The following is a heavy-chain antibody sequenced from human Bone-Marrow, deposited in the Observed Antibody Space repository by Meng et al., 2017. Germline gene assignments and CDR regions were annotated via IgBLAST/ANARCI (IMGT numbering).Heavy chain of an antibody. J-gene: IGHJ4*02. CDR3: ARPFGPRGYYLSY. CDR1: GYTFTGYY. D-gene: IGHD3-22*01. Sequence: ASVKVSCKASGYTFTGYYMHWVRQAPGQGLEWMGWISAYNGNTNYAQKLQGRVTMTTDTSTSTAYMELRSLRSDDTAVYYCARPFGPRGYYLSYWGQGTLVTVSS. V-gene: IGHV1-18*04. CDR2: ISAYNGNT.